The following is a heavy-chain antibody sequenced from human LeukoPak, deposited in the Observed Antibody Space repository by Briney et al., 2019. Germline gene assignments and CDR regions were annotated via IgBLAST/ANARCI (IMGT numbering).Heavy chain of an antibody. V-gene: IGHV3-48*03. CDR1: GCTFSSYE. CDR3: ARGFGGFDY. D-gene: IGHD3-10*01. J-gene: IGHJ4*02. Sequence: GGSLRLSCAASGCTFSSYEMNWVRQAPGKGLQWVSFISNNGDTITYVESVKGRFTISRDNAKNSLYLQMNSLRAEDTAVYYCARGFGGFDYWGQGTLVTVSS. CDR2: ISNNGDTI.